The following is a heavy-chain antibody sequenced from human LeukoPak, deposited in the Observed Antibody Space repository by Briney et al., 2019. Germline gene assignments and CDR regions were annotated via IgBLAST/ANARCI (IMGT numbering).Heavy chain of an antibody. CDR3: ARARYCSSTSCTDAFDI. CDR1: GGSISSHY. CDR2: INHSGST. V-gene: IGHV4-34*01. D-gene: IGHD2-2*01. J-gene: IGHJ3*02. Sequence: SETLSLTCTVSGGSISSHYWSWIRQPPGKGLEWIGEINHSGSTNYNPSLKSRVTISVDTSKNQFSLKLSSVTAADTAVYYCARARYCSSTSCTDAFDIWGQGTMVTVSS.